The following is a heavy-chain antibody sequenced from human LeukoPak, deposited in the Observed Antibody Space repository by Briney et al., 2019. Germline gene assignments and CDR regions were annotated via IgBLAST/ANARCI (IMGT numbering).Heavy chain of an antibody. Sequence: GGSLRLSCAASGFTFSSYAMSWVRQAPGKGLEGVSAISGSRGSTYYADSVKGRFTISRDNSKTTLYLQMNSLRAEDTAVYYCASVPRIDCSGGSCRRRDTSGMDVWGQGTTVTVSS. CDR1: GFTFSSYA. CDR3: ASVPRIDCSGGSCRRRDTSGMDV. D-gene: IGHD2-15*01. V-gene: IGHV3-23*01. J-gene: IGHJ6*02. CDR2: ISGSRGST.